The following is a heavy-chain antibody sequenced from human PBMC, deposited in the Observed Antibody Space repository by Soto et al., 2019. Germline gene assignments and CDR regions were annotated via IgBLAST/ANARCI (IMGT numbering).Heavy chain of an antibody. Sequence: GPSVKVSCKASGGTFSSYAISWVRQAPGQGPEWMGIINPSGGITNDAQKFQDRVTMTSDTSTSTVYMELSSLRSEDTAVYYCARGISTTRYYYYYGMDVWGQGTTVTVSS. CDR2: INPSGGIT. J-gene: IGHJ6*02. CDR1: GGTFSSYA. V-gene: IGHV1-46*01. CDR3: ARGISTTRYYYYYGMDV. D-gene: IGHD2-2*01.